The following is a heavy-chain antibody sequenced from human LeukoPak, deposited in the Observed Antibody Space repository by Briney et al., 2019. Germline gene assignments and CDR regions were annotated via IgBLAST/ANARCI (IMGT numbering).Heavy chain of an antibody. D-gene: IGHD3/OR15-3a*01. CDR2: IKRKGDDGTI. CDR3: TAGTGRSDFDY. J-gene: IGHJ4*02. Sequence: PGGSLRLSCAASGFTFSDAWMSWVRQAPGRGLEWVGRIKRKGDDGTIDYAAPVKGRLSISRDDSKNTLYLQMNSLKSEDTAVYYCTAGTGRSDFDYWGQGTLVPVSS. CDR1: GFTFSDAW. V-gene: IGHV3-15*01.